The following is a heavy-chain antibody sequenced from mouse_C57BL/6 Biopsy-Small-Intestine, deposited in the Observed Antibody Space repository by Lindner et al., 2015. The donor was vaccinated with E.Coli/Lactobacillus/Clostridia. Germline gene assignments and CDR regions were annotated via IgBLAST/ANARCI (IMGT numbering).Heavy chain of an antibody. V-gene: IGHV1-39*01. CDR1: GYSFTDYN. D-gene: IGHD4-1*01. Sequence: VQLQESGPELVKPGASVKISCKASGYSFTDYNMNWVKQSNGKSLEWIGVINPNNGNTKYNQKFKGKATLTVDQSSNTAYMQLNSLTSKDSAVYYCAREGTGTIFDYWGQGTTLTVSS. CDR3: AREGTGTIFDY. CDR2: INPNNGNT. J-gene: IGHJ2*01.